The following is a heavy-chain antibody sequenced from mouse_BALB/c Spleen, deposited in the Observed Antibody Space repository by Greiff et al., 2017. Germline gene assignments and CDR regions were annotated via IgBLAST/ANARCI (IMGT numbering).Heavy chain of an antibody. CDR3: ARKMGQFSYYYAMDY. V-gene: IGHV5-17*02. Sequence: EVKLVESGGGLVQPGGSRKLSCAASGFTFSSFGMHWVRQAPEKGLEWVAYISSGSSTIYYADTVKGRFTISRDNPKNTLFLQMTSLRSEDTAMYYCARKMGQFSYYYAMDYWGQGTSVTVSS. J-gene: IGHJ4*01. CDR2: ISSGSSTI. CDR1: GFTFSSFG. D-gene: IGHD3-3*01.